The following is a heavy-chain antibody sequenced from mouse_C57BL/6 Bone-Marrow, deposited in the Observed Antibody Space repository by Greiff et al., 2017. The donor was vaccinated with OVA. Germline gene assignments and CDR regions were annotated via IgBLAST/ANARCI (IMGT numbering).Heavy chain of an antibody. Sequence: VQLQQSGAELVRPGTSVKLSCKASGYTFTSYWMHWVKQRPGQGLEWIGEIDPSDSYTNYNQKFKGKATLTVDTSSSTAYMQLSSLTSEDSAVYYCANYGKDFDVWGTGTTVTVSS. CDR3: ANYGKDFDV. V-gene: IGHV1-59*01. CDR2: IDPSDSYT. CDR1: GYTFTSYW. D-gene: IGHD1-1*01. J-gene: IGHJ1*03.